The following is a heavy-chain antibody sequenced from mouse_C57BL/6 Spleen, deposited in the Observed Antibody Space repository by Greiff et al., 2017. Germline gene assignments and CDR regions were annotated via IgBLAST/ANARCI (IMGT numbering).Heavy chain of an antibody. J-gene: IGHJ2*01. CDR1: GYTFTSYW. Sequence: QVQLQQPGAELVKPGASVKMSCKASGYTFTSYWITWVKQRPGQGLEWIGDIYPGSGSTNYNEKFKSKATLTVDTSSSTAYMQRSSLTSEDSAVDYCARERTGTSCYFDYWGQGTTLTVSS. CDR3: ARERTGTSCYFDY. V-gene: IGHV1-55*01. CDR2: IYPGSGST. D-gene: IGHD4-1*01.